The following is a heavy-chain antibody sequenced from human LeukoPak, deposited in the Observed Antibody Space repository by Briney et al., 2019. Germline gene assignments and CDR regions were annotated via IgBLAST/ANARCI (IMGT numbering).Heavy chain of an antibody. CDR2: IWYDGSNK. V-gene: IGHV3-33*01. J-gene: IGHJ5*02. Sequence: PGRPLRLSCAASGFTFSSYGMHWVRQAPGKGLEWVAVIWYDGSNKYYADSVKGRFTISRDNSKNTLYLQMNSLRAEDTAVYYCARAVVTAIPYNWFDPWGQGTLVTVSS. CDR1: GFTFSSYG. D-gene: IGHD2-21*02. CDR3: ARAVVTAIPYNWFDP.